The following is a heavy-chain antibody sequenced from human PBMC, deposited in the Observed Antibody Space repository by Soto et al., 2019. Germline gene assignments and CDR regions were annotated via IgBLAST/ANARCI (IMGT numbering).Heavy chain of an antibody. D-gene: IGHD6-19*01. V-gene: IGHV3-30-3*01. Sequence: QVRLVESGGGVVQPGRSLRLSCTASGFSFSSYAMYWVRQPPGKGLEWVAVISHDGINKHYADSVKGRVTVSRDNSNHSMDLQLNSLRGEDTDMYYCARDMYSSDYFVKWFEPWGQGTLVTVSS. J-gene: IGHJ5*02. CDR3: ARDMYSSDYFVKWFEP. CDR2: ISHDGINK. CDR1: GFSFSSYA.